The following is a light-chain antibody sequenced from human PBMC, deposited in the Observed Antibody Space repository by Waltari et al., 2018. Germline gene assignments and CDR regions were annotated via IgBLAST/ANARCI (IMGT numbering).Light chain of an antibody. CDR3: QQYYSYSYT. J-gene: IGKJ2*01. Sequence: AIRMTQSPSSFSASTGDRVTITCRASQGISSYLAWYQQKPGKAPKRLIYAASTLQSGVPSRFSGSGSGTDFTLTISCLQSEDFATYYCQQYYSYSYTFGQGTKLEIQ. CDR1: QGISSY. CDR2: AAS. V-gene: IGKV1-8*01.